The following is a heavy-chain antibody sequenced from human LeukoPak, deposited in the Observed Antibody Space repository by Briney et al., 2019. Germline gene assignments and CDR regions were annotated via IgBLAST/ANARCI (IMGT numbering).Heavy chain of an antibody. Sequence: GSLRLSCAASGFTFSSYYMSWVRQSPGEGLEWVSNIRTNGRDTYYADAVKGRFTISRDNSKNTLYLEMNSLRAEDTAVYYCATGGYTTWFDPCGQGTLVTVSS. CDR1: GFTFSSYY. V-gene: IGHV3-23*01. J-gene: IGHJ5*02. D-gene: IGHD2-15*01. CDR2: IRTNGRDT. CDR3: ATGGYTTWFDP.